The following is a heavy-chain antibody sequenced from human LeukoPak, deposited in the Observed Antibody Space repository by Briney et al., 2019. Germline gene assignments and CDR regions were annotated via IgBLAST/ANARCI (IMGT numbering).Heavy chain of an antibody. CDR3: ATDFSVLRFLEWSY. Sequence: ASVKVSCKASGYTFTGYYMHWVRQAPGQGLEWMGWINPNSGGTNYAQKFQGRVTMTRDTSISTAYMELSRLRSDDTAVYYCATDFSVLRFLEWSYWGQGTLVTVSS. CDR2: INPNSGGT. J-gene: IGHJ4*02. CDR1: GYTFTGYY. D-gene: IGHD3-3*01. V-gene: IGHV1-2*02.